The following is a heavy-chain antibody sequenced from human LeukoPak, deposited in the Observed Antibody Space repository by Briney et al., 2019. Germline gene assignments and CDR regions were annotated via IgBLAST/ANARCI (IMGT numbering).Heavy chain of an antibody. CDR3: TRDQTPYY. Sequence: GGSLRLSRTASGFTFGDYAMTWVRQAPGKGLEWVGFIRSQIYGGTPEYAASVKGRFTISRDDSEGVAYLQMNSLKTEDTAVYYCTRDQTPYYWGQGTLVTVSS. CDR1: GFTFGDYA. V-gene: IGHV3-49*04. J-gene: IGHJ4*02. CDR2: IRSQIYGGTP.